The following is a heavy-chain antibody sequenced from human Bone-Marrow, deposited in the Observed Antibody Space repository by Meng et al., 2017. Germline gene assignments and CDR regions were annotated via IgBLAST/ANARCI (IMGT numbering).Heavy chain of an antibody. J-gene: IGHJ4*02. V-gene: IGHV3-21*01. CDR2: ISSSSSYI. Sequence: GESLKISCAASGFTFSSYSMNWVRQAPGKGLEWVSSISSSSSYIYYADSVKGRSTISRDNVKNSLYLQMNSLGDEDTAVYYCARDDLGFSSSWDMGWVAVPSAHLGGFDYWGQGTLVTVSS. CDR3: ARDDLGFSSSWDMGWVAVPSAHLGGFDY. D-gene: IGHD6-13*01. CDR1: GFTFSSYS.